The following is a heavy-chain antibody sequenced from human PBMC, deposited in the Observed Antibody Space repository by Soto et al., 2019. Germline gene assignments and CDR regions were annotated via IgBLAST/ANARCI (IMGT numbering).Heavy chain of an antibody. CDR1: GGSISSSGHY. CDR2: IHYSGDA. V-gene: IGHV4-39*01. J-gene: IGHJ6*02. CDR3: SRHYCSGGSCYYYGMDV. Sequence: SETLSLTCTVSGGSISSSGHYWGWVRQPPGKGLEWIGTIHYSGDAYYNPSLKSRVSISVDTSKSQLSLKLNSVTAADTALYYCSRHYCSGGSCYYYGMDVWGQGTTVTVS. D-gene: IGHD2-15*01.